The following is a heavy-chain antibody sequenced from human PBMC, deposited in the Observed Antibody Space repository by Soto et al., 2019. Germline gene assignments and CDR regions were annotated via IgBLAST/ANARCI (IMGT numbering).Heavy chain of an antibody. V-gene: IGHV3-23*01. CDR2: ISNSFSDGNT. Sequence: EVGLMESGGGMVQPGGSLRLSFAASRFSFRNYAMNWVRQAPGKGLEWVSAISNSFSDGNTHYADSVKGRFTISRDNDKNTVFLEMNRLRADDTAVYYCAKVFSPEGGNYFEYWGQGTLVTVSS. CDR3: AKVFSPEGGNYFEY. CDR1: RFSFRNYA. J-gene: IGHJ4*02.